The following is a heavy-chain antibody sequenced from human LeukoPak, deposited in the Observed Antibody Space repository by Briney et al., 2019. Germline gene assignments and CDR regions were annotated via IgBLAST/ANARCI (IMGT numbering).Heavy chain of an antibody. CDR1: GFTFSTYG. D-gene: IGHD6-13*01. CDR2: ISSSGSTI. V-gene: IGHV3-48*04. Sequence: PGGSLRLSCAASGFTFSTYGMHWVRQAPGKGLEWVSYISSSGSTIYYADSVKGRFTISRDNAKNSLYLQMNSLRAEDTALYYCAKNMGSWGIPRAFDCWGQGTLVTVSS. CDR3: AKNMGSWGIPRAFDC. J-gene: IGHJ4*02.